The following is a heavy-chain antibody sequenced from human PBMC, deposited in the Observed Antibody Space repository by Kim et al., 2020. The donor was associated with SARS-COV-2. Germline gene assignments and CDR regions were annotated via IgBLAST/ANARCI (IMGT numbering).Heavy chain of an antibody. J-gene: IGHJ3*02. Sequence: SETLSLTCTVSGDSVSSGSYYWSWIRQPPGKGLEWIGYIYYSGSTNYNPSLKSRVTISVDTSKNQFSLKLSSVTAADTAVYYCASDEVSGPGAFDIWGQG. V-gene: IGHV4-61*01. CDR3: ASDEVSGPGAFDI. CDR1: GDSVSSGSYY. D-gene: IGHD1-1*01. CDR2: IYYSGST.